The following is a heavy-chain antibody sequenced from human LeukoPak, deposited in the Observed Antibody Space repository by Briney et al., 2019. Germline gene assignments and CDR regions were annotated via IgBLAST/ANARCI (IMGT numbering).Heavy chain of an antibody. CDR3: ATYGSRLFEN. Sequence: GGSPRLSCAASGFTFSSYWMHWVRQAPEKGLVWVSRINSDGSSTSYADSVKGRFTISRDNAKNTLYLQMNSLRADDTAVYYCATYGSRLFENWGQGTLVTVSS. CDR1: GFTFSSYW. V-gene: IGHV3-74*01. D-gene: IGHD3-10*01. J-gene: IGHJ4*02. CDR2: INSDGSST.